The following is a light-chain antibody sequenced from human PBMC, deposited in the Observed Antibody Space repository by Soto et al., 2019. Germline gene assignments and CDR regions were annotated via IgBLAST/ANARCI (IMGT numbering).Light chain of an antibody. CDR1: QTVTTY. Sequence: DIQMTQSPSSLSASVGDRVTITCRASQTVTTYLNWYQQKPGKAPKLLIYAASTLQGGVPSRFSGSGSGTDFTLTITSLQPEDFATYYCQQSSSTQLTFGGGTKVEIK. CDR3: QQSSSTQLT. J-gene: IGKJ4*01. V-gene: IGKV1-39*01. CDR2: AAS.